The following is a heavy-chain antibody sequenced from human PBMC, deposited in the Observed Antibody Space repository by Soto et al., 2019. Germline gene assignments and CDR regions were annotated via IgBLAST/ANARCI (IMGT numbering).Heavy chain of an antibody. CDR3: ARAGGYYDSGSYYWFDP. V-gene: IGHV3-33*01. CDR1: GFTFSSYG. Sequence: GGSLRLSCAASGFTFSSYGMHWVRQAPRKGLEWVAFIWYDGSNKYYADSMKGRFTVSRDNSKNTLYLQMNSLRVEDTAVYYCARAGGYYDSGSYYWFDPWGQGTLVTVSS. J-gene: IGHJ5*02. D-gene: IGHD3-10*01. CDR2: IWYDGSNK.